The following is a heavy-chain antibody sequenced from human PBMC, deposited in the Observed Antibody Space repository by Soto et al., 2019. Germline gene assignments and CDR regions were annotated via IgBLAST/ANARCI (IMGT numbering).Heavy chain of an antibody. J-gene: IGHJ4*02. CDR1: GVSISSGGYY. CDR3: ASVIGGDSEYHFDY. V-gene: IGHV4-31*03. CDR2: IYHSGRT. D-gene: IGHD4-17*01. Sequence: TLSLTCTVSGVSISSGGYYWGWIRQHQGKGLEWIGNIYHSGRTYYNPSLKSRVIMSVDTSKNHFSLNLNSVTAADTAMYFYASVIGGDSEYHFDYWGQGTLVTVSS.